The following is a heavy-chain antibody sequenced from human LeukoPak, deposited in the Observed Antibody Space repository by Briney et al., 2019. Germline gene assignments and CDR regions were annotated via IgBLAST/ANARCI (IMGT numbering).Heavy chain of an antibody. CDR3: AKAGDYYDGDDY. J-gene: IGHJ4*02. Sequence: TGGSLRLSCAASGFTFSSYSMNWVRQAPGKGLEWVSAISGSGGSTYYADSVKGRFTISRDNSKNTLYLQMNSLRAEDTAVYYCAKAGDYYDGDDYWGQGILVTVSS. CDR2: ISGSGGST. D-gene: IGHD3-22*01. CDR1: GFTFSSYS. V-gene: IGHV3-23*01.